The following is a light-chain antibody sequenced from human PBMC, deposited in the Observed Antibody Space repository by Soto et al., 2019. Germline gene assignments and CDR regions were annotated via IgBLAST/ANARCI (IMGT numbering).Light chain of an antibody. J-gene: IGKJ4*01. CDR2: DAS. Sequence: EIVLTQSPGTVSLSPGESATLSCRASQSVGSNYLAWYQQKPGQAPRLLIYDASSRATGIPDRFSGGGSGTDFTLTISRLEPEDFAVYYCQQFSSYPLTFGGGTKVDIK. V-gene: IGKV3-20*01. CDR3: QQFSSYPLT. CDR1: QSVGSNY.